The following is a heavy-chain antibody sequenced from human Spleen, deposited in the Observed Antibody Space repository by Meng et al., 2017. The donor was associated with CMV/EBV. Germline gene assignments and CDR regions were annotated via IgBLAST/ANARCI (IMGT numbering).Heavy chain of an antibody. V-gene: IGHV1-69*05. D-gene: IGHD2-21*01. Sequence: GGTFSSYAISWVRQAPGQGLEWMGGIIPIFGTADYAQKFQGRVTITTDESTSTAYMELSSLRSEDTAVYYCARGHCGGDCPPYYFDYWGQGTLVTVSS. CDR1: GGTFSSYA. J-gene: IGHJ4*02. CDR3: ARGHCGGDCPPYYFDY. CDR2: IIPIFGTA.